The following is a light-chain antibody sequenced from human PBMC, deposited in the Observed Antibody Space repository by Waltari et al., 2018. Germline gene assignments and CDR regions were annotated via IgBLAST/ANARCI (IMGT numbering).Light chain of an antibody. CDR2: QDN. J-gene: IGLJ1*01. CDR1: KLGDKH. V-gene: IGLV3-1*01. CDR3: QAWDINTLV. Sequence: SNELTQPPSVSVSPGPTASLPCSGDKLGDKHVYWYQQIPGQSPVLVIYQDNKRPSGIPERFSGSNSGNTATLTISGTQVMDEADYYCQAWDINTLVFGTGTRVTVL.